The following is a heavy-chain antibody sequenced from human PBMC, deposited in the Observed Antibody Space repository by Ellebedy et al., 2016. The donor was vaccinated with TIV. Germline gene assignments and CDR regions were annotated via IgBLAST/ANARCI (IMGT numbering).Heavy chain of an antibody. Sequence: MPSGTLSLTCAAYGGSFSGYSARSICPPSPKGMEWIGEINHSGSINYNPSLKSRVTISVDTSKNQFSLKLSSVTAADTAVYYCARGIYDFWSCYPPLKNWGQGTLVTVSS. D-gene: IGHD3-3*01. CDR2: INHSGSI. J-gene: IGHJ4*02. CDR3: ARGIYDFWSCYPPLKN. CDR1: GGSFSGYS. V-gene: IGHV4-34*01.